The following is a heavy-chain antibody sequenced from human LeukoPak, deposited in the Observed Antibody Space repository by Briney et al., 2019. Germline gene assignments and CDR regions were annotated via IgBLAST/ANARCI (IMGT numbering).Heavy chain of an antibody. D-gene: IGHD1-14*01. Sequence: QTGGSLRLSCAASGFTLSSYWMHWVRQAPGKGLVWVSRIKIDGGTTTYADSVEGRFTVSRDNAKNTLSLQMDSLGVEDTAVYYCARGGCPPEALGDTFDIWGQGTLVTVFS. J-gene: IGHJ3*02. CDR1: GFTLSSYW. CDR3: ARGGCPPEALGDTFDI. CDR2: IKIDGGTT. V-gene: IGHV3-74*01.